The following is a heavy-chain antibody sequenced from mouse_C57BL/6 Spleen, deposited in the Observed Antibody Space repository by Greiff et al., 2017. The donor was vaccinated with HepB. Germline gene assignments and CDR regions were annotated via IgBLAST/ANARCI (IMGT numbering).Heavy chain of an antibody. CDR3: TRDDYDSYYFDY. CDR2: IYPGNSDT. J-gene: IGHJ2*01. V-gene: IGHV1-5*01. Sequence: VQLQQSGTVLARPGASVKMSCKTSGYTFTSYWMHWVKQRPGQGLEWIGAIYPGNSDTSYNQKFKGKAKLTAVTSASTAYMELSSLTNEDSAVYYCTRDDYDSYYFDYWGQGTTLTVSS. CDR1: GYTFTSYW. D-gene: IGHD2-4*01.